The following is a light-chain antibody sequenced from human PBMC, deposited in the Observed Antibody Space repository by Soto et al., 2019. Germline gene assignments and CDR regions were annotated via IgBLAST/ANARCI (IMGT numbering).Light chain of an antibody. CDR2: KAS. CDR1: QSISSW. J-gene: IGKJ1*01. CDR3: QQYNSSPT. V-gene: IGKV1-5*03. Sequence: DIQMTQSPSTLSGSVGDRVTITCRASQSISSWLAWYQQKPGKAPKLLIYKASSLESGVPSRFSGSGSGTEFTLTISSLQPDDFATYYCQQYNSSPTFGQGTKVEIK.